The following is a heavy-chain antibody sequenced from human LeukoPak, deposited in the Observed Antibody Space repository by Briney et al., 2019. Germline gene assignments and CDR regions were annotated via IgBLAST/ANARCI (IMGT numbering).Heavy chain of an antibody. Sequence: GGSLRLSCAASGFTFDDYAMHWVRHAPGKGLEWVSGISWNSGSIGYADSVKGRFTISRDNAKNSLYLQMNSLRAEDTALYYCAKAHSSGYYSAQYFQHWGQGTLVTVSS. J-gene: IGHJ1*01. CDR1: GFTFDDYA. V-gene: IGHV3-9*01. D-gene: IGHD3-22*01. CDR2: ISWNSGSI. CDR3: AKAHSSGYYSAQYFQH.